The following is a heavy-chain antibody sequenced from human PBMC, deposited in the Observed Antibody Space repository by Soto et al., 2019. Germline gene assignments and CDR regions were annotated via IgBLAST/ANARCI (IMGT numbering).Heavy chain of an antibody. D-gene: IGHD2-2*01. V-gene: IGHV1-46*01. CDR2: INPSGGST. CDR3: ARKRTYSSTSCPYYFDY. J-gene: IGHJ4*02. CDR1: GYTFTSYY. Sequence: GASVKVSCKASGYTFTSYYMHWLRQSPGQGLEWMGIINPSGGSTSYAQKFQGRVTMTRDTSTSTVYMELSSLRSEDTAVYYCARKRTYSSTSCPYYFDYWGQGTLVTVSS.